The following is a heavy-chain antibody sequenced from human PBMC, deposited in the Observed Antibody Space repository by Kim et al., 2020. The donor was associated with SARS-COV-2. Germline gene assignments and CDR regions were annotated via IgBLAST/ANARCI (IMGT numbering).Heavy chain of an antibody. D-gene: IGHD2-2*01. Sequence: GGSLRLSCAASGFTFDDYAMHWVRQAPGKGLEWVSLISGDGGSTYYADSVKGRFTISRDNSKNSLYLQMNSLRTEDTALYYCAKSLSYVIVVVPAVYGMDVWGQGTTVTVSS. J-gene: IGHJ6*02. CDR3: AKSLSYVIVVVPAVYGMDV. V-gene: IGHV3-43*02. CDR2: ISGDGGST. CDR1: GFTFDDYA.